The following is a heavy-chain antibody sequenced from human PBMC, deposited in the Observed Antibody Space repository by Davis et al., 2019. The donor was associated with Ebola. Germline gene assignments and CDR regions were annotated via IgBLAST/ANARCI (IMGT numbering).Heavy chain of an antibody. J-gene: IGHJ4*02. CDR3: ASPRAMVTEWGLD. V-gene: IGHV3-23*01. CDR1: GFTFSSYA. CDR2: ISGSGGST. D-gene: IGHD5-18*01. Sequence: GGSLRLSCAASGFTFSSYAMSWVRQAPGKGLEWVSAISGSGGSTYYADSVKGRFTISRDNSRNTLYLQMNSLRAEDTAVYYCASPRAMVTEWGLDWGQGTLVTVSS.